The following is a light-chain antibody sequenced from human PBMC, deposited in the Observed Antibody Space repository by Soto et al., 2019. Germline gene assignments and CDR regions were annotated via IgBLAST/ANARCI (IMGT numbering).Light chain of an antibody. CDR3: QQYYTTPAIT. CDR2: WAS. V-gene: IGKV4-1*01. J-gene: IGKJ5*01. CDR1: QGVIDSSNNKNY. Sequence: IIMSPSADSAVYFSHRNDNCPLKSSQGVIDSSNNKNYLGWYQQKPGQPPKLLMYWASTRESGVPARFSGSGSGTDFTLTIGSLQAEDVAVYYCQQYYTTPAITFGQGRRLEIK.